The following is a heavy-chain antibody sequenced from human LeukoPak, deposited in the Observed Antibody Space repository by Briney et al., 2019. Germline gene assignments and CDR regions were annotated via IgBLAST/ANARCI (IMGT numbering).Heavy chain of an antibody. CDR1: GGSFSGYY. CDR3: ARVGPPNAFDI. Sequence: SETLSLTCAVYGGSFSGYYWSWIRQPPGKGLEWIGEINHSGSTNYNPSLKSRVTISVDRSKNQFSLRLSSVTAADTAVYYCARVGPPNAFDIWGQGTMVTVSS. CDR2: INHSGST. J-gene: IGHJ3*02. V-gene: IGHV4-34*01.